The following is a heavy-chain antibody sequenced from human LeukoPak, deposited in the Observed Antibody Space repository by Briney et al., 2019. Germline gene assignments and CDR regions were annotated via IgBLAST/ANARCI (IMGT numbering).Heavy chain of an antibody. V-gene: IGHV3-23*01. CDR2: ISGSGDIT. CDR1: GFTFSSYG. Sequence: PGGSLRLSCAASGFTFSSYGMSWVRQAPGKGLEWVSAISGSGDITYYAYSVKGRFTISRDNSKNTLYLQMNSLRAEDTAVYYCAKDGYIGFNFDYWGQGTLVTVSS. CDR3: AKDGYIGFNFDY. D-gene: IGHD1-1*01. J-gene: IGHJ4*02.